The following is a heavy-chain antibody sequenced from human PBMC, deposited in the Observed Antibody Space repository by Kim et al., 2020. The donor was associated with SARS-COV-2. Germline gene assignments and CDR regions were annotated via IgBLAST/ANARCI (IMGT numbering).Heavy chain of an antibody. J-gene: IGHJ4*02. D-gene: IGHD6-13*01. V-gene: IGHV3-23*01. CDR1: GFTFSYFA. CDR2: LSGNSDRT. Sequence: GGSLRLSCAASGFTFSYFALSWVRQAPGKGLEWVSSLSGNSDRTYYADSVKGRFTIYRDYSINTLYLQMNSLRAEDTAVYYCAKFRIAVDGTIDFWGQGTLVTVFS. CDR3: AKFRIAVDGTIDF.